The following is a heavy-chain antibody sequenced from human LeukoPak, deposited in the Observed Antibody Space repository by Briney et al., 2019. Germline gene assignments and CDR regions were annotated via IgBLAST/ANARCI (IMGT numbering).Heavy chain of an antibody. CDR3: TKDGGYNYGYDFDY. CDR1: GFTFSSYA. Sequence: GGSLRLSCAASGFTFSSYAMSWVRQAPGKGLEWVSAISGSGGSTYYADSVKGRFTISRDNSKNTLYLQMNSLRAEDTAVYYCTKDGGYNYGYDFDYWGQGTLVTVSS. CDR2: ISGSGGST. J-gene: IGHJ4*02. V-gene: IGHV3-23*01. D-gene: IGHD5-18*01.